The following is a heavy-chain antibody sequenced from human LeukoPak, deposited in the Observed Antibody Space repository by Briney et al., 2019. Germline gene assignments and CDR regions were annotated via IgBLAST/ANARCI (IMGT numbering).Heavy chain of an antibody. J-gene: IGHJ4*02. V-gene: IGHV3-30*18. Sequence: GGSLRLSCAASGFTFSSYGMHWVRQAPGKGLEWVAVISYDGSNKYYADSVKGRFTISRDNSKNTLYLQMNSLRAEDTAVYYCAKDGLRYFDCRTGACYFDYWGQGTLVTVSS. CDR2: ISYDGSNK. CDR1: GFTFSSYG. D-gene: IGHD3-9*01. CDR3: AKDGLRYFDCRTGACYFDY.